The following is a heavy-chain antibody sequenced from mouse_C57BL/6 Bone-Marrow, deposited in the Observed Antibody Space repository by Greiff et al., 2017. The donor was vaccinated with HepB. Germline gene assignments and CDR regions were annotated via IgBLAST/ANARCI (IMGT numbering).Heavy chain of an antibody. J-gene: IGHJ2*01. CDR3: ARVGFNSYYFDY. D-gene: IGHD1-3*01. Sequence: VQLQQPGAELVMPGASVKLSCKASGYTFTSYWMHWVKQRPGQGLEWIGEIDPSDSYTNYNQKFKGKSTLTVDKSSSTAYMQLSSLTSEDSAVYYCARVGFNSYYFDYWGQGTTLTVSS. CDR2: IDPSDSYT. V-gene: IGHV1-69*01. CDR1: GYTFTSYW.